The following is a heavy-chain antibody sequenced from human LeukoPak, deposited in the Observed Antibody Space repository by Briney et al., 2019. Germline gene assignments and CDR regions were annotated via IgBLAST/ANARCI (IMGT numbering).Heavy chain of an antibody. CDR1: GFTFCSYG. CDR2: IWCDGSNK. J-gene: IGHJ4*02. Sequence: GGSLRLSCAASGFTFCSYGMHGVRQAPAKGLEGVAVIWCDGSNKYYAESVKGRFTISRDNSKNTLYLQMNSLRAEDTAVYYCARDIGMTTVTTGDYWGQGTLVTVSS. D-gene: IGHD4-11*01. V-gene: IGHV3-33*01. CDR3: ARDIGMTTVTTGDY.